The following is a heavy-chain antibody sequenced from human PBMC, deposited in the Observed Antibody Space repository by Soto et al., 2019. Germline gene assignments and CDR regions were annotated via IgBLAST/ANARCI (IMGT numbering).Heavy chain of an antibody. CDR1: GGTFSSYA. CDR3: ARDLVVMATSTFDY. J-gene: IGHJ4*02. Sequence: QVQLVQSGAEVKKPGSSVKVSCKASGGTFSSYAISWVRQAPGQGLEWMGGIIPIFGTANYAQKFQGRVTITADESTSTAYMAPSSLRSEDTAVYYCARDLVVMATSTFDYWGQGTLVTVSS. D-gene: IGHD3-22*01. CDR2: IIPIFGTA. V-gene: IGHV1-69*12.